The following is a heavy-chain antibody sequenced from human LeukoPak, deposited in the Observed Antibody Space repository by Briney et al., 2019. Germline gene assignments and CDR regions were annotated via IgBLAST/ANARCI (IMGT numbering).Heavy chain of an antibody. J-gene: IGHJ6*02. CDR2: ISWDGGST. V-gene: IGHV3-43D*03. D-gene: IGHD3-10*01. CDR1: GFTIDDYD. CDR3: AKDIAGSGSYAYTYYYYYGMDV. Sequence: PGGSLILSCADSGFTIDDYDLHWVRQAPGEGLEWVARISWDGGSTYYADSVKGRFTISRDNSKNSLYLQINSLRAEDTALYYCAKDIAGSGSYAYTYYYYYGMDVWGQGTTVTVSS.